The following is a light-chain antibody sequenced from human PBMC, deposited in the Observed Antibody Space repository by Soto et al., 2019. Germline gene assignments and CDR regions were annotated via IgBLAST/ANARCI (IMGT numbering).Light chain of an antibody. CDR1: SSDVGGFNY. Sequence: QSALTQPASVSGSPGQSIAISCTGTSSDVGGFNYVSWYQQHPGKPPKLIVYEVSHRPSGVSNRFSGSKSGNSASLTISGLQAEDEADYYCSSYSSDSTPYVFGTGTKVTVL. CDR2: EVS. CDR3: SSYSSDSTPYV. V-gene: IGLV2-14*01. J-gene: IGLJ1*01.